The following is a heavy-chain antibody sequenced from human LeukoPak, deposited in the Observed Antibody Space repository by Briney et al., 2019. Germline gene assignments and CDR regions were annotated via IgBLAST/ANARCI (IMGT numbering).Heavy chain of an antibody. V-gene: IGHV4-38-2*01. CDR2: IYHSGST. J-gene: IGHJ6*03. D-gene: IGHD3-3*01. CDR3: ARVSTTYYDFWSGYYPFYYYYYMDV. CDR1: GYSISSGYY. Sequence: SETLSLTCAVSGYSISSGYYWGWIRPPPGKGLEWIGSIYHSGSTYYNPSLKSRVPISGDTSKNQFSLKLSSVTAADTAVYYCARVSTTYYDFWSGYYPFYYYYYMDVWGKGTTVTVSS.